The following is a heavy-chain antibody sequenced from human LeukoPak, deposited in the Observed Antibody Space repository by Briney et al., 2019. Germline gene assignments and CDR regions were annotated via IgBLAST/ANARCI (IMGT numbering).Heavy chain of an antibody. J-gene: IGHJ5*02. V-gene: IGHV3-15*01. CDR2: IKSNSDGGTT. D-gene: IGHD2-21*02. CDR3: TTELYCGGDCYPGA. CDR1: GFTFSYAW. Sequence: GGSLRLSCAPSGFTFSYAWMSWVRQAPGKGLEWVGRIKSNSDGGTTDYAAPVKGRFTISRDDSKNTLYLQMNSLKTDDTAVYYCTTELYCGGDCYPGAWGQGTLVTVSS.